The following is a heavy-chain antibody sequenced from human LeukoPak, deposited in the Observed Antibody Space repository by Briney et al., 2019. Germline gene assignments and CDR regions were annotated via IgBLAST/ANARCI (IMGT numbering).Heavy chain of an antibody. J-gene: IGHJ4*02. D-gene: IGHD3-22*01. Sequence: ASVKVSCKTSGYSENFYGITWVRQVAGQGLEWMGWISAQHGQTEYAPNSQDRVTMTTDTSTSTAYMELRSLRSDDTAVYYCARDGTYYYDSSGYHDHYFDYWGQGTLVTVSS. V-gene: IGHV1-18*01. CDR1: GYSENFYG. CDR2: ISAQHGQT. CDR3: ARDGTYYYDSSGYHDHYFDY.